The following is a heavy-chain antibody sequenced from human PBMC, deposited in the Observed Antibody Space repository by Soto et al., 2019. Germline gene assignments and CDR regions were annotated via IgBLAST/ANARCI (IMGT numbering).Heavy chain of an antibody. CDR2: INGDASST. Sequence: PGGSLRLSCEASGFSIRDYLMHWVRQAPGEGLVWVSCINGDASSTTYADSVRGRFTISRDDAKNTVYLQMTSLRAEDTAVYFCARDRSYAMEVWGKGTRVTVSS. CDR1: GFSIRDYL. V-gene: IGHV3-74*01. CDR3: ARDRSYAMEV. J-gene: IGHJ6*04.